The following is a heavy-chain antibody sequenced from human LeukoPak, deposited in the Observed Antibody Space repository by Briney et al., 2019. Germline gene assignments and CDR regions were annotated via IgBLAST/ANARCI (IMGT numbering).Heavy chain of an antibody. Sequence: GGSLRLSCAASGFTFSSYSMNWVRPAPGKGLEWVSAISGSGGSTYYADSVKGRFTISRDNSKNTLYLQMNSLRAEDTAVYYCAKDRGTMIVVTDYWGQGTLVTVSS. J-gene: IGHJ4*02. V-gene: IGHV3-23*01. D-gene: IGHD3-22*01. CDR2: ISGSGGST. CDR1: GFTFSSYS. CDR3: AKDRGTMIVVTDY.